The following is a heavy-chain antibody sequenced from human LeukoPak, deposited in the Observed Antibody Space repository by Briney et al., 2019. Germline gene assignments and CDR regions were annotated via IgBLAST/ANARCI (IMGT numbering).Heavy chain of an antibody. CDR2: ISYDGSNE. CDR3: ARPIDNGSGSYYFDY. D-gene: IGHD3-10*01. J-gene: IGHJ4*02. CDR1: GFTFSYYA. Sequence: GGSLRLSCAASGFTFSYYAMHWVRQAPGKGLEWVAVISYDGSNEYYADSVKGRFTISRDNSKNTLSLQMNTLRPEDTAVYYCARPIDNGSGSYYFDYWGQGTLVTVSS. V-gene: IGHV3-30-3*01.